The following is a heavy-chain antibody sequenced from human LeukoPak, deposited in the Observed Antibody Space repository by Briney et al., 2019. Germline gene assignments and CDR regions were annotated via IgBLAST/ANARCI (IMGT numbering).Heavy chain of an antibody. V-gene: IGHV3-74*01. CDR1: GFTFSTYW. CDR3: AELGITMIGGV. D-gene: IGHD3-10*02. Sequence: GGSLRLSCAASGFTFSTYWMHWVRQAPGKGLVWVSRINGDGTTTTYADSVRGRFTIARDNAKNTLYLQMSSLRAEDTAVYYYAELGITMIGGVWGKGTTVTISS. CDR2: INGDGTTT. J-gene: IGHJ6*04.